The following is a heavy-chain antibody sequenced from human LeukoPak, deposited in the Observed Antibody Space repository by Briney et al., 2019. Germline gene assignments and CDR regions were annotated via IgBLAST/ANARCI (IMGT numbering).Heavy chain of an antibody. D-gene: IGHD6-13*01. Sequence: PSETLSLTCAVYGGSLSGYYWSWIRQPPGKGLEWIGEINHSGSTNYNPSLKSRVTISVDTSKTQFSLKLSSVTAADTAVYYCARMRAAAGPRTNYYYYMDVWGKGTTVTVSS. J-gene: IGHJ6*03. CDR3: ARMRAAAGPRTNYYYYMDV. CDR2: INHSGST. V-gene: IGHV4-34*01. CDR1: GGSLSGYY.